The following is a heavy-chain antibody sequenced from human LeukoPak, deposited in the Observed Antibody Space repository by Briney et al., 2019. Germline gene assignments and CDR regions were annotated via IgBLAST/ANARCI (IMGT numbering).Heavy chain of an antibody. CDR3: ARLTALAGHRGAFDI. J-gene: IGHJ3*02. CDR1: GGSIGGHTFY. CDR2: IYYNGNT. V-gene: IGHV4-39*01. D-gene: IGHD6-19*01. Sequence: SETLSLTCYVSGGSIGGHTFYWDWIRQPPGKGLEWIATIYYNGNTFYNPSLKSRVAISIGMSKSQFSLHLSSVTAADTAIYYCARLTALAGHRGAFDIWGPGTMVTVSS.